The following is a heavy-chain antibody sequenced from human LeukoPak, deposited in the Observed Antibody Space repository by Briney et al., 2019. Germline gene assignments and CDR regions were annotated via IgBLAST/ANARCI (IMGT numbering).Heavy chain of an antibody. Sequence: PGGSLRLSCAASGFTFSSYWMHWVRQAPGKGLVLVSRINRDGSTTTYADSVKGRFTVSRDNAKNTLYLQMNSLRAEDTAVYYCARGGDYYDSSGYFWRPAEIDYWGQGTLVTVSS. J-gene: IGHJ4*02. CDR2: INRDGSTT. CDR1: GFTFSSYW. D-gene: IGHD3-22*01. V-gene: IGHV3-74*03. CDR3: ARGGDYYDSSGYFWRPAEIDY.